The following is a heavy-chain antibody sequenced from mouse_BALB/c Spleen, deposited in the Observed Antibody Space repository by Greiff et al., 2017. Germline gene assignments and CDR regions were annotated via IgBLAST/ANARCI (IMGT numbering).Heavy chain of an antibody. D-gene: IGHD2-14*01. CDR1: GSSLTSYG. V-gene: IGHV2-2*02. CDR3: ARKGYECAMDY. J-gene: IGHJ4*01. Sequence: QVQLQLSGPGLVQPSQSLSITRTVSGSSLTSYGVHWVRQSPGTGLEWLGVIWSGGSTDSNAAFISRLSISKDNSQCQVFFKMNSLQAKDTAIYSCARKGYECAMDYWGQGTSVTVSS. CDR2: IWSGGST.